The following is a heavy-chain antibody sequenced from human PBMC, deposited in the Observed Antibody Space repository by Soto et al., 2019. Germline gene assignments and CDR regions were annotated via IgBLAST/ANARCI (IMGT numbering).Heavy chain of an antibody. Sequence: EVQLVESGGGLVQPGGSLRLSCAASGFTFSSYSMNWVRQAPGKGLEWVSYISSSSSTIYYADSVKGRFTISRDNAKNSLYLQMNSLRAEETAVYYCAREGYYYYSGMDVWGQGTTVTVSS. J-gene: IGHJ6*02. V-gene: IGHV3-48*01. CDR3: AREGYYYYSGMDV. CDR1: GFTFSSYS. CDR2: ISSSSSTI.